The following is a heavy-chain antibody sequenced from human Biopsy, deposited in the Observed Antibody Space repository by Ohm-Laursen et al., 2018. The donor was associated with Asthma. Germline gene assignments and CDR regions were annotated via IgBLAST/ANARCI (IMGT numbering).Heavy chain of an antibody. CDR3: VHTLVGLKAFDF. J-gene: IGHJ4*02. D-gene: IGHD1-26*01. CDR2: IYWDDDK. CDR1: EFSLSTSGGG. V-gene: IGHV2-5*02. Sequence: TQTLTLTCTFSEFSLSTSGGGVGWIRQPPGKALEWLGNIYWDDDKRYSPSLQSRLTITRDTPKDQVVLTMTNMGPVDTGTYYCVHTLVGLKAFDFWGQGTLVTVSS.